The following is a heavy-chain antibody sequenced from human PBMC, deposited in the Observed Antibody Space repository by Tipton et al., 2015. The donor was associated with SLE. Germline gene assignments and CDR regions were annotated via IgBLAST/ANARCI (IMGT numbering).Heavy chain of an antibody. CDR1: GGSISSYY. CDR2: ISYRGNT. CDR3: ARGYGDYSNWFDP. D-gene: IGHD4-17*01. J-gene: IGHJ5*02. V-gene: IGHV4-59*01. Sequence: TLSLTCNVFGGSISSYYWSWIRQSPGKGLEWIAYISYRGNTDYNPSLKSRVTISVDTSKNQFSLKLSSVTAADTAVYYCARGYGDYSNWFDPWGRGTLVTVSS.